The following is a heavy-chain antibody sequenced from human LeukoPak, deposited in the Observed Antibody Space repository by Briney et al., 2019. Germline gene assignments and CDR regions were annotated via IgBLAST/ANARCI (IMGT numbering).Heavy chain of an antibody. CDR3: ARGLGGYHIFDY. Sequence: PSETLSLTCTVSGGSISSYYWSWIRQPPGKGLEWIGYIYYSGSTNYNPSLKSRVTISVDTSKNQFSLKLSSVTAADTAVYYCARGLGGYHIFDYWGQGTLVTVSS. CDR1: GGSISSYY. J-gene: IGHJ4*02. D-gene: IGHD3-10*01. CDR2: IYYSGST. V-gene: IGHV4-59*01.